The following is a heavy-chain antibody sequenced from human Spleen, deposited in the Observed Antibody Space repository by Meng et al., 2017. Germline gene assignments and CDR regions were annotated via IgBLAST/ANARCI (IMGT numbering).Heavy chain of an antibody. CDR3: ARYGPAGFYFDS. Sequence: QVQLVQSGAELKKPGASVKVSCKASGDTSTSYDLNWVRQAPGQGLEWMGWISAYDGNTNFAQKLQGRVTMTTDTSTSTAYMELRSLRSDDTAVYYCARYGPAGFYFDSWGQGTLVTVSS. J-gene: IGHJ4*02. CDR2: ISAYDGNT. CDR1: GDTSTSYD. V-gene: IGHV1-18*01. D-gene: IGHD3-10*01.